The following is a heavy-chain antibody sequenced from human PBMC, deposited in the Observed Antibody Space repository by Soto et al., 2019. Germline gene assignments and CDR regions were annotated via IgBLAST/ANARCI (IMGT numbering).Heavy chain of an antibody. D-gene: IGHD3-3*01. V-gene: IGHV1-8*01. CDR2: MNPNSGNT. Sequence: ASVKVSCKASGYTFTSYDINWVRQATGQGLEWMGWMNPNSGNTGYAQKFQGRVTMTRNTSISTAYMELSSLRSEDTAVYYCATVLRFLEWPRGFDPWGQGTLVTVSS. CDR1: GYTFTSYD. J-gene: IGHJ5*02. CDR3: ATVLRFLEWPRGFDP.